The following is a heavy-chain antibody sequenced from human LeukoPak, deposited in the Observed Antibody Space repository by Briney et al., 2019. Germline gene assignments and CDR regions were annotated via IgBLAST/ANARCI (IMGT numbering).Heavy chain of an antibody. D-gene: IGHD4-17*01. CDR1: GGSISSYY. CDR2: IYYSGST. V-gene: IGHV4-59*01. J-gene: IGHJ4*02. CDR3: ARVGYGDYGRRGYYFDY. Sequence: SETLSLTCTVSGGSISSYYWSWLRQPPGKGLEWIGYIYYSGSTNYNPSLTSRVTISVDTSKNQFSLKLSSVAAADTAVYYCARVGYGDYGRRGYYFDYWGQGTLVTVSS.